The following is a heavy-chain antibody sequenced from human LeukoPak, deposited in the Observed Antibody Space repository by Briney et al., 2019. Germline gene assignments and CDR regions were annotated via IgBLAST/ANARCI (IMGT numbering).Heavy chain of an antibody. CDR2: ITGSSHT. D-gene: IGHD2-8*02. CDR3: AKLKGYCTCGVSCGGYWYFDF. Sequence: PRGSLRLSCAASGFMFSNNAMSWVRQAPGKGLEWVSIITGSSHTNYAGSVKGRFTISRDDSKNTLYLQMNSLRAEDTAVYYCAKLKGYCTCGVSCGGYWYFDFWGRGTLVTVS. V-gene: IGHV3-23*01. CDR1: GFMFSNNA. J-gene: IGHJ2*01.